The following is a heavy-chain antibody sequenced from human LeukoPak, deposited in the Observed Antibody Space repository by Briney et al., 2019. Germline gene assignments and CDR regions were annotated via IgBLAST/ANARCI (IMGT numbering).Heavy chain of an antibody. CDR2: INAGNGNT. CDR1: GYTFTSYA. D-gene: IGHD6-19*01. J-gene: IGHJ4*02. CDR3: AMGVAVAGFGRYDY. Sequence: ASVKVSCKASGYTFTSYAMHWVRQAPGQRLEWMGWINAGNGNTKYSQKFQGRVTITRDTSASTAYMELSSLRSEDTAVYYCAMGVAVAGFGRYDYWGQGTLVTVSS. V-gene: IGHV1-3*01.